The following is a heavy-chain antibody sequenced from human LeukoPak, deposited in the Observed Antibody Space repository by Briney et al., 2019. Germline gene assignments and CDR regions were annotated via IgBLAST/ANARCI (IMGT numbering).Heavy chain of an antibody. CDR2: IYYSGST. CDR3: ARGDSSSWSNYFDP. D-gene: IGHD6-13*01. CDR1: GGSISTYY. J-gene: IGHJ5*02. V-gene: IGHV4-59*08. Sequence: ASETLSLTCTVSGGSISTYYCNWIRQPPGKGLEWIGYIYYSGSTNYNPSLKSRVTISVDTSKNQFSLKLSSVTAADTAVYYCARGDSSSWSNYFDPWGQGTLVTVSS.